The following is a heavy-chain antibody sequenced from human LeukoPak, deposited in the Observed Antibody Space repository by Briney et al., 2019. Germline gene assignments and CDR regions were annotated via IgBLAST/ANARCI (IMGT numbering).Heavy chain of an antibody. CDR1: GFTFSKAW. CDR2: IKSKTDGGTT. Sequence: AGGSLRLSGASSGFTFSKAWMSWVRQPAGKGLEWVGRIKSKTDGGTTDYAAPVKGRFTISRDDSKNTLYLQMNSLKTEDTAVYYCTYYILHWGQGTLVTVSS. V-gene: IGHV3-15*01. J-gene: IGHJ1*01. CDR3: TYYILH. D-gene: IGHD1-26*01.